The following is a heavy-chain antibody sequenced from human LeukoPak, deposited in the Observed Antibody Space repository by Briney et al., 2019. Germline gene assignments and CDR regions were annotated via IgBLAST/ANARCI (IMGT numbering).Heavy chain of an antibody. D-gene: IGHD3-10*01. Sequence: SETLSLTCTLSGGSISSDYWSWVWQPPGKGLEWLGYIYYSGSTNYNPSLKSRFTISVDTSKNQFSLKLSSVTAADTDMYYCARQGGSGSYIAYWGQGTLVTVSS. V-gene: IGHV4-59*08. CDR2: IYYSGST. CDR1: GGSISSDY. CDR3: ARQGGSGSYIAY. J-gene: IGHJ4*02.